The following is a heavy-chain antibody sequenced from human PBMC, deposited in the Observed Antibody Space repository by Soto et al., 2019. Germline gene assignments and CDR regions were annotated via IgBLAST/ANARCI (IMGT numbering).Heavy chain of an antibody. CDR3: ARAYSSSAHADY. Sequence: GGSLRLSCAASGFTFSSYSMNWVRQAPGKGLEWVSSISSSSSYIYYADSVKGRFTISRDNAKNSLYLQMNSLRAEDTAVYYCARAYSSSAHADYWGQGTLVTVSS. J-gene: IGHJ4*02. V-gene: IGHV3-21*01. CDR2: ISSSSSYI. D-gene: IGHD6-6*01. CDR1: GFTFSSYS.